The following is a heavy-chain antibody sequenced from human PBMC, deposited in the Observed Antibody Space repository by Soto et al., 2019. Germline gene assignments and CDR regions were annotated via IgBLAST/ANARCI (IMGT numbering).Heavy chain of an antibody. V-gene: IGHV1-8*01. Sequence: ASVKVSCKASGYTFTSYDINWVRQATGQGLEWMGWMNPNSGNTAYAQKFQGRVTMTRNTSISTAYMELSSLRSEDTAVYYCARDGAGPQWFDYWGQGTLVTVSS. CDR2: MNPNSGNT. CDR1: GYTFTSYD. CDR3: ARDGAGPQWFDY. J-gene: IGHJ4*02. D-gene: IGHD6-19*01.